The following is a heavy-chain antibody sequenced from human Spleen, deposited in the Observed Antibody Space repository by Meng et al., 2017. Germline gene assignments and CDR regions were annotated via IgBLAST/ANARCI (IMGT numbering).Heavy chain of an antibody. J-gene: IGHJ4*02. V-gene: IGHV3-23*04. CDR2: IDDSGGST. CDR1: GFSFRSRA. CDR3: AKGGYSFGYNDF. Sequence: VQLVESGGGLVQTGGSLRLCCVVSGFSFRSRAMSWVRQAPGKGLEWVSAIDDSGGSTYYADSVKGRFTISRDNSKNTLYLQMISLRAEDTAVYYCAKGGYSFGYNDFWGQGTLVTVSS. D-gene: IGHD5-18*01.